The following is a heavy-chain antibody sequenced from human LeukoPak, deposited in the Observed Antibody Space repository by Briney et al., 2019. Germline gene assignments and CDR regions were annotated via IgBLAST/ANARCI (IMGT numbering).Heavy chain of an antibody. CDR2: IKSKTDGGTT. Sequence: GGSLRLSCAASGFTFSNAWMSWVRQAPGKGLEWVGRIKSKTDGGTTDYAAPVKGRFTISRDDSKNTLYLQMNSLKTEDTAVYYGPTGGILVVVPAPDFDSGGRGTLVTVSS. CDR3: PTGGILVVVPAPDFDS. V-gene: IGHV3-15*01. D-gene: IGHD2-15*01. CDR1: GFTFSNAW. J-gene: IGHJ4*02.